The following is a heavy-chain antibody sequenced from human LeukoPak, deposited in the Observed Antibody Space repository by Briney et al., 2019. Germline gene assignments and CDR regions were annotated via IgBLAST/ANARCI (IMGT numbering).Heavy chain of an antibody. V-gene: IGHV4-61*05. Sequence: SETLSLTCIVSGDSISNNNHYWGWIRQPPGKGLEWIGYIYYSGSTNYNPSLKSRVTISVDTSKNQFSLKLTSVTAADTAVYYCARSSYYYGADAFDIWGQGTMVTVSS. D-gene: IGHD3-10*01. CDR1: GDSISNNNHY. CDR2: IYYSGST. CDR3: ARSSYYYGADAFDI. J-gene: IGHJ3*02.